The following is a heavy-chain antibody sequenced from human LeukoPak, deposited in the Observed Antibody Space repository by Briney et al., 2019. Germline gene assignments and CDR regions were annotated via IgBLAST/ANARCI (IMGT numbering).Heavy chain of an antibody. CDR1: GGSFSSYY. J-gene: IGHJ4*02. CDR2: IYYSGTT. D-gene: IGHD6-19*01. V-gene: IGHV4-59*01. Sequence: SETLSLTCTVSGGSFSSYYWSWIRQPPGKGLEWIGFIYYSGTTNYNPYLRSRVTISVDTSKSQFYLKLTSVTAADTAVYYCARDRHSSGWFDDWGQGTLVTVSS. CDR3: ARDRHSSGWFDD.